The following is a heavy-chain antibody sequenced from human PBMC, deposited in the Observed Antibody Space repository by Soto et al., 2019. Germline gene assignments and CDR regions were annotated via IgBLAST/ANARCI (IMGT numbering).Heavy chain of an antibody. V-gene: IGHV3-64*01. CDR3: ARAYYDILTGFFDS. Sequence: PGGSLRLSCAASGFTFCSYAMHWVRQAPGKGLEYVSAISSNGGSTYYANSVKGRFTISRDNSKNTLYLQMGSLRAEDMAVYYCARAYYDILTGFFDSWGQGTLVTVSS. J-gene: IGHJ4*02. D-gene: IGHD3-9*01. CDR1: GFTFCSYA. CDR2: ISSNGGST.